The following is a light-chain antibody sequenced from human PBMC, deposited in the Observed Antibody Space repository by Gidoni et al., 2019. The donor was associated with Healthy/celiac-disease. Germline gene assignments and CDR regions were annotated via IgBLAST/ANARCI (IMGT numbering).Light chain of an antibody. CDR3: QQLNSTRT. CDR2: AAS. CDR1: QGISSY. Sequence: DIQLTQSPSFLSASVGDRVTITCRASQGISSYLAWYQQKPEKAPKLLIYAASTLQSGVPSRFRGSGSGTEFTLTISSLQPEDFATYYCQQLNSTRTFGPGTKVEIK. V-gene: IGKV1-9*01. J-gene: IGKJ3*01.